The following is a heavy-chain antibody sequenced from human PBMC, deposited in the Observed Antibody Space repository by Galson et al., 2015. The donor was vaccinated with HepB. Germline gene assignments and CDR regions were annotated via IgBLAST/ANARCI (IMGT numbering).Heavy chain of an antibody. CDR2: ISNDGRNK. Sequence: SLRLSCAASGFTFSAYAIHWVRQAPGKGLEWVAFISNDGRNKYYADSVKGRFTISRANSKNTLYLQMNSLRAEDTAIYYCAREEYGNGWYGSALGNWFDPWGQGTLVTVSS. V-gene: IGHV3-30*04. CDR3: AREEYGNGWYGSALGNWFDP. CDR1: GFTFSAYA. D-gene: IGHD3-10*01. J-gene: IGHJ5*02.